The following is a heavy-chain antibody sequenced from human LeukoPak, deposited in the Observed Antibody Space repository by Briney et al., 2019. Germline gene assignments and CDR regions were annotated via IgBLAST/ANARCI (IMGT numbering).Heavy chain of an antibody. J-gene: IGHJ4*02. D-gene: IGHD5-18*01. V-gene: IGHV4-4*07. CDR2: IYTSGST. CDR3: ARGQKYSYGYTVTELGSGYFDY. CDR1: GGSISSYY. Sequence: SETLSLTCTVSGGSISSYYWSWIRQPAGKGLEWIGRIYTSGSTNYNPSLKSPVTISVDTSKNQFSLRLNSVTAADTAVYFCARGQKYSYGYTVTELGSGYFDYWGQGTLVTVSS.